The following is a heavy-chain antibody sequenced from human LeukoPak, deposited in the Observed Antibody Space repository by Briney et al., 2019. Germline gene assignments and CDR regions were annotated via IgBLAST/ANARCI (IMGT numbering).Heavy chain of an antibody. V-gene: IGHV3-7*03. CDR3: ARRRGYSYGRNNYYFDY. J-gene: IGHJ4*02. CDR2: INRDGNEK. CDR1: GFNFSNYW. D-gene: IGHD5-18*01. Sequence: RPGGSLRLSCAASGFNFSNYWMSWVRQTPGKGLEWVANINRDGNEKYYVDSVEGQFTISRDNAKNSLFLQMNSLRVEDTAVYYCARRRGYSYGRNNYYFDYWGQGTQVTVSS.